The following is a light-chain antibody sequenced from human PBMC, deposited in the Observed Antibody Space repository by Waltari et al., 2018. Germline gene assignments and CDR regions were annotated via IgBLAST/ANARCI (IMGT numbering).Light chain of an antibody. CDR2: AAS. V-gene: IGKV1-9*01. CDR1: QGISSY. Sequence: DIQLTQSPSFLSASVGDRVTITCRASQGISSYLAWYQQKPGKAPKLLIYAASTLQSGVPSRFSGSGSGTEFTLTISSLQPEDFATYDCKQLNSYPLTFGGGTKVEIK. J-gene: IGKJ4*01. CDR3: KQLNSYPLT.